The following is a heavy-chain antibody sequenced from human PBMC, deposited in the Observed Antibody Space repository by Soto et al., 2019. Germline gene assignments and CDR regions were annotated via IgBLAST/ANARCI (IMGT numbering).Heavy chain of an antibody. V-gene: IGHV4-30-4*01. CDR2: IHYSGST. CDR3: ARDPPDYGDYSYGMDV. CDR1: GGSISSGDYY. D-gene: IGHD4-17*01. Sequence: SETLSLTCTVSGGSISSGDYYWSWIRQPPGKGLEWIGYIHYSGSTYYNPSLKSRVTISVDTSKNQFSLKLSPVTAADTAVYYCARDPPDYGDYSYGMDVWGQGTTVTVSS. J-gene: IGHJ6*02.